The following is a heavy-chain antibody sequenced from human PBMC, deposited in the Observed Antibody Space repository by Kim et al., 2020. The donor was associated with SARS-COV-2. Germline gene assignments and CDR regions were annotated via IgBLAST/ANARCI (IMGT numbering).Heavy chain of an antibody. CDR3: ARDKAQLWGSYYYYGMDV. D-gene: IGHD5-18*01. V-gene: IGHV3-11*01. J-gene: IGHJ6*02. CDR1: GFTFSDYY. CDR2: ISSSGSTI. Sequence: GGSLRLSCAASGFTFSDYYMSWIRQAPGKGLEWVSYISSSGSTIYYADSVKGRFTISRDNAKNSLYLQMNSLRAEDTAVYYCARDKAQLWGSYYYYGMDVWGQGTTVTVSS.